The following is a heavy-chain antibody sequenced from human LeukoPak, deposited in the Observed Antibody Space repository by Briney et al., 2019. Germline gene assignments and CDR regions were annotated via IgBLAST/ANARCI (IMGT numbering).Heavy chain of an antibody. CDR1: GYAFTNYW. CDR3: ATQGIDDSYLYYMDV. CDR2: IYPRDSDT. J-gene: IGHJ6*03. D-gene: IGHD2-15*01. V-gene: IGHV5-51*01. Sequence: GESLQISCKGSGYAFTNYWIGWVRPLPGKGLEWMGIIYPRDSDTRYSPSFQGQVIISADRSINTAYLQWRSLKASDTAIYYCATQGIDDSYLYYMDVWGKGTTVIVSS.